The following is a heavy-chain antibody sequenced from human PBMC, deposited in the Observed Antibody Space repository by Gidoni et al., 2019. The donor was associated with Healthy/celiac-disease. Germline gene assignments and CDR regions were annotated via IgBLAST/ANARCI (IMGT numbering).Heavy chain of an antibody. J-gene: IGHJ5*02. CDR3: AHTLSGALEWLTRFDP. D-gene: IGHD3-3*01. CDR2: IYWDDDK. Sequence: QITLKESGPTLVKPTQTLTLTCTFSGFSLSTSGVGVGWIRQPPGKALEWLALIYWDDDKRYSPSLKSRLTITKDTSKNQVVLTMTNMDPVDTATYYCAHTLSGALEWLTRFDPWGQGTLVTVSS. V-gene: IGHV2-5*02. CDR1: GFSLSTSGVG.